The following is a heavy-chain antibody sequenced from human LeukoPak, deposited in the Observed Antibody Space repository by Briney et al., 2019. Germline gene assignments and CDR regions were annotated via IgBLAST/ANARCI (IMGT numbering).Heavy chain of an antibody. CDR2: FDPEDGET. D-gene: IGHD3-16*01. CDR1: GYTLTELS. V-gene: IGHV1-24*01. Sequence: ASVKVSCKVSGYTLTELSMHWVRQAPGKGLEWMGGFDPEDGETIYAQKFQGRVTMTEDTSTDTAYMELSSLRSEDTAVYYCARDKDYIWGSSPKFDYWGQGTLVTVSS. J-gene: IGHJ4*02. CDR3: ARDKDYIWGSSPKFDY.